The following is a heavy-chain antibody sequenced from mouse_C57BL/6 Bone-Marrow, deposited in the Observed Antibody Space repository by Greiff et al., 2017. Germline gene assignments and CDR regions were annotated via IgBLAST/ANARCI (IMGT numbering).Heavy chain of an antibody. CDR1: GFTFSSYG. CDR3: ARRGTPYYCAMDY. J-gene: IGHJ4*01. D-gene: IGHD3-3*01. CDR2: ISSGGSYT. Sequence: EVMLVESGGDLVKPGGSLKLSCAASGFTFSSYGMPWVRQTPDKRLEWVATISSGGSYTYYPDSVKGRITITRENAKNTLYLQMSSLKSEDTAMYYCARRGTPYYCAMDYWGQGTSVTVSS. V-gene: IGHV5-6*02.